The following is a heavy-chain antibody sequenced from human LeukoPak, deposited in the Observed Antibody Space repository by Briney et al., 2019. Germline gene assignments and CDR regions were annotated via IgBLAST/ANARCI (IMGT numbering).Heavy chain of an antibody. CDR3: ARRAYGDDSFDY. J-gene: IGHJ4*02. Sequence: PGGSLRLSCAASGFTFSSYSMNWVRQAPGEGLEWVSYITSGSSPIYYADSVKGRFTISRDNAKNSLYLQMNSLRDEDTAVYYCARRAYGDDSFDYWGQGTLVTVSS. CDR2: ITSGSSPI. D-gene: IGHD4-17*01. V-gene: IGHV3-48*02. CDR1: GFTFSSYS.